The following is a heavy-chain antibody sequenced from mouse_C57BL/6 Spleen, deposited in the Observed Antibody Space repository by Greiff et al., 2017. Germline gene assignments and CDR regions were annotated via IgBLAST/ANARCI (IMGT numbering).Heavy chain of an antibody. D-gene: IGHD1-1*01. J-gene: IGHJ4*01. Sequence: VHVKQSVAELVRPGASVKLSCTASGFNIKNTYMHWVKQRPEQGLEWIGRIDPANGNTKYAPKFQGKATITAYTSSNTAYLQLSSLTSEDTAIYYCYYGISSYAMDYWGQGTSVTVSS. CDR3: YYGISSYAMDY. CDR1: GFNIKNTY. V-gene: IGHV14-3*01. CDR2: IDPANGNT.